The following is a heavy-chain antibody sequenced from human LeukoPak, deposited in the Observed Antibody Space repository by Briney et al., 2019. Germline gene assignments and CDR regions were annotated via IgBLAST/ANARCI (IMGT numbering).Heavy chain of an antibody. D-gene: IGHD2-2*01. CDR2: INHSGTT. J-gene: IGHJ5*02. V-gene: IGHV4-34*01. Sequence: SATLSLTCAVYGGSFSGYYWSWIRQPPGKGLEWIGEINHSGTTNYNPSLKSRVTISVDTSKNQFSLKLNSVTAADTAVYYCARGYQLLWGGWFDPWGQGTLVTVSS. CDR1: GGSFSGYY. CDR3: ARGYQLLWGGWFDP.